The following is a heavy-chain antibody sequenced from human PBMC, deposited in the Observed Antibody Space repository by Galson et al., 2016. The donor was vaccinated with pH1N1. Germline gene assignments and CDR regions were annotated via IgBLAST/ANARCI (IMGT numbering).Heavy chain of an antibody. CDR1: GFSITSRYY. Sequence: SETLSLTCAVSGFSITSRYYWGWIRQPPGKGLEWIGTVYRSGATDYNPSLKSRITTSVDTSKNQFSLRLTSVTAADTAMYYCARHQSGVGGIPFAFDSWGQGILVTVSS. J-gene: IGHJ4*02. CDR2: VYRSGAT. V-gene: IGHV4-38-2*01. D-gene: IGHD3-3*01. CDR3: ARHQSGVGGIPFAFDS.